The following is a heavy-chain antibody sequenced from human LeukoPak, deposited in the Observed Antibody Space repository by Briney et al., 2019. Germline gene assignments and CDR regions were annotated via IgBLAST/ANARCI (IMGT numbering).Heavy chain of an antibody. CDR3: ARPESGNYYFDY. D-gene: IGHD1-26*01. CDR2: IRYDGSNK. J-gene: IGHJ4*02. Sequence: GRSLRLSCAASGFTFSSYGMRWVRQAPGKGMEWVALIRYDGSNKYHADSVKGRFTISRDNSKNTLYLQMNSLRAEDTAVYYCARPESGNYYFDYWGQGTLVTVSS. V-gene: IGHV3-33*01. CDR1: GFTFSSYG.